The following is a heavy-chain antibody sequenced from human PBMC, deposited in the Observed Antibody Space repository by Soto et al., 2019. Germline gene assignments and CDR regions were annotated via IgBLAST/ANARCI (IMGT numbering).Heavy chain of an antibody. J-gene: IGHJ4*02. CDR2: ISAYNGNT. V-gene: IGHV1-18*01. Sequence: GASVKVSCKASGYTFTSYGISWVRQAPGQGLEWMGWISAYNGNTNYAQKLQGRVTMTTDTSTSTAYMELRSLRSDDTAVYYCARAPFDGGYDSSFDDFDYWGQRALVTVSA. CDR3: ARAPFDGGYDSSFDDFDY. CDR1: GYTFTSYG. D-gene: IGHD5-12*01.